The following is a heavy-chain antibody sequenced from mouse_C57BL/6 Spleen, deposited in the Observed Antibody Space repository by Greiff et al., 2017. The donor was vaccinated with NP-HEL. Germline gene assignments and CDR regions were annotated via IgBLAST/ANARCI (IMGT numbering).Heavy chain of an antibody. Sequence: VKLQESGPELVKPGASVKISCKASGYAFSSSWMNWVKQRPGKGLEWIGRIYPGDGDTNYNGKFKGKATLTADKSSSTAYMQLSSLTSEDSAVYFCARRGDYWGQGTSVTVSS. CDR2: IYPGDGDT. J-gene: IGHJ4*01. CDR3: ARRGDY. CDR1: GYAFSSSW. V-gene: IGHV1-82*01.